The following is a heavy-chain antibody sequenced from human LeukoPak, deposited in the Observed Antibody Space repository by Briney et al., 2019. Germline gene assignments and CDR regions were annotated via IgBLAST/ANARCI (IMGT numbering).Heavy chain of an antibody. CDR3: ARESSPIGPFIVGVVGEKQDAFDI. CDR1: GYTFTSYG. Sequence: ASVKVSCKASGYTFTSYGISWVRQAPGQGLEWMGWISAYNGNTNYAQKLQGRVTMTTDTSTSTAYMELRSLRSDDTAVYYCARESSPIGPFIVGVVGEKQDAFDIWGQGTMVTVSS. J-gene: IGHJ3*02. CDR2: ISAYNGNT. D-gene: IGHD1-26*01. V-gene: IGHV1-18*01.